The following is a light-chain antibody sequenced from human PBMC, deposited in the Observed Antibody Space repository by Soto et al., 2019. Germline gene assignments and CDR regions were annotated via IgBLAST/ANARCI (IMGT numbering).Light chain of an antibody. Sequence: EIVMTQSPATLSVSPGGRATLSCRASQSISDTLAWYQQKPGQAPRLLIYGASKRATGIPARFSGSGSGTDFTLTISSLEPEDFAVYYCQQRSNWPWTLGQGTKVDI. CDR1: QSISDT. V-gene: IGKV3-11*01. CDR2: GAS. J-gene: IGKJ1*01. CDR3: QQRSNWPWT.